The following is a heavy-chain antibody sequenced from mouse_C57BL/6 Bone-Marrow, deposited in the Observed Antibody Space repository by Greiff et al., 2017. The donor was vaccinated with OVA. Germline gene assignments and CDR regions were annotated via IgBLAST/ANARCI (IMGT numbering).Heavy chain of an antibody. CDR3: ARPNWDVRGYFDY. CDR2: IYPGSGNT. D-gene: IGHD4-1*01. V-gene: IGHV1-76*01. CDR1: GYTFTDYY. Sequence: QVQLQQSGAELVRPGASVKLSCKASGYTFTDYYINWVKQRPGQGLEWIARIYPGSGNTYYNEKFKGKATLTAEKSSSTAYMQLSSLTSEDSAVYFCARPNWDVRGYFDYWGQGTTLTVSS. J-gene: IGHJ2*01.